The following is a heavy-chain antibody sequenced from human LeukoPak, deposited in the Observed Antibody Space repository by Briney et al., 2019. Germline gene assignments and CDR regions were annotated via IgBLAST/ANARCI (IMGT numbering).Heavy chain of an antibody. Sequence: PGRSLRLSCAASGFTFSNYAMRRVRQAPGKGLEWVAVISYDGSNKYYADSVKGRFTISRDNSKNTLYLQMNSLRAEDTAVYYCARYFTVNDAFDIWGQGTMVTVFS. J-gene: IGHJ3*02. V-gene: IGHV3-30-3*01. CDR1: GFTFSNYA. CDR2: ISYDGSNK. D-gene: IGHD4-17*01. CDR3: ARYFTVNDAFDI.